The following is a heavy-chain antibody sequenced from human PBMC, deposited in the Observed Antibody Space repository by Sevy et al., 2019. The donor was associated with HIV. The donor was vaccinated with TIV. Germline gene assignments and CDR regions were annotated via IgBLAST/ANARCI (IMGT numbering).Heavy chain of an antibody. J-gene: IGHJ4*02. CDR1: GFTFSSYA. V-gene: IGHV3-30-3*01. CDR3: ARDRQKRITMVRGVKAPLDY. CDR2: ISYDGSNK. Sequence: GGSLRLSCAASGFTFSSYAMHWVRQAPGKGLEWVAVISYDGSNKYYADSVKGRFTISRDNSKNTLYLQMNSLRAEDTAVYYCARDRQKRITMVRGVKAPLDYWGQGTLVTVSS. D-gene: IGHD3-10*01.